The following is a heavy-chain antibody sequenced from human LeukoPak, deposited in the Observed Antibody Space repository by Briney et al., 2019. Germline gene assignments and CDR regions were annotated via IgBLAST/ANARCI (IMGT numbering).Heavy chain of an antibody. V-gene: IGHV3-9*01. D-gene: IGHD5-12*01. CDR3: AKGDYRFVFDP. CDR1: GFTFDDYA. Sequence: GRSLRLSCAASGFTFDDYAMHWVRQAPGKGMEWVSGISWNSGSIGYADSVKGRFTISRDNAKNSLYLQINSLRAEDTALYYCAKGDYRFVFDPWGQGTLVTVSS. CDR2: ISWNSGSI. J-gene: IGHJ5*02.